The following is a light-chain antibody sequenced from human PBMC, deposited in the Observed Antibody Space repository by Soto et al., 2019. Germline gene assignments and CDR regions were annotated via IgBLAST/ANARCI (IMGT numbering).Light chain of an antibody. V-gene: IGLV2-14*01. CDR1: SSDVGGYNY. J-gene: IGLJ1*01. CDR2: DVS. Sequence: QSDLTQPASVSGSPGQSITISCTGTSSDVGGYNYVSWYQQHPGKAPKLMIYDVSNRPSGVSNRFSASKSGNTASLTISGLQAEDEADYYCSAYTISSALGVFGTGTKLTVL. CDR3: SAYTISSALGV.